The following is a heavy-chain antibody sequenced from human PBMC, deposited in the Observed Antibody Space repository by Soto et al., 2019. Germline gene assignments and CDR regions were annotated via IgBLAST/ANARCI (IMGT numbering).Heavy chain of an antibody. J-gene: IGHJ5*02. V-gene: IGHV3-23*01. D-gene: IGHD3-22*01. CDR2: ISGSGGST. CDR1: GFTFSSYA. Sequence: GESLKISCAASGFTFSSYAMSWVRQAPGKGLEWVSAISGSGGSTYYADSVKGRFTISRDNSKNTLYLQMNSLRAEDTAVYYCAGRFDYYYDSSGRPNWFDPWGQGTLVTVSS. CDR3: AGRFDYYYDSSGRPNWFDP.